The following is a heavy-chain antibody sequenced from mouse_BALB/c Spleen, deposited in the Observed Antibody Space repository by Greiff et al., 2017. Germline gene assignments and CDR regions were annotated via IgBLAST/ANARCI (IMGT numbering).Heavy chain of an antibody. V-gene: IGHV1-69*02. CDR3: AREGNDLTAY. CDR1: GYTFTSYW. J-gene: IGHJ3*01. CDR2: IDPSDSYT. Sequence: QVQLQQPGAELVKPGASVKLSCKASGYTFTSYWMHWVKQRPGQGLEWIGEIDPSDSYTNYNQKFKGKATLTVDKSSSTAYMQLSSLTSEDSAVYYCAREGNDLTAYWGQGTLVTVSA. D-gene: IGHD2-12*01.